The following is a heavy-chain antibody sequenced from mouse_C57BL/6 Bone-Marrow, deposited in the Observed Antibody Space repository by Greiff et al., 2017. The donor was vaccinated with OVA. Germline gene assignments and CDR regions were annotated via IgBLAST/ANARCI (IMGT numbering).Heavy chain of an antibody. CDR2: ISSGSSTI. CDR3: ARINYWYFDV. V-gene: IGHV5-17*01. J-gene: IGHJ1*03. CDR1: GFTFSDYG. Sequence: EVKLVESGGGLVKPGGSLKLSCAASGFTFSDYGIHWVRQAPEKGLEWVAYISSGSSTIYYADTVKGRFTISRDNAKNTLFLQMTSLRSEDTAMYYCARINYWYFDVWGTGTTVTVSS.